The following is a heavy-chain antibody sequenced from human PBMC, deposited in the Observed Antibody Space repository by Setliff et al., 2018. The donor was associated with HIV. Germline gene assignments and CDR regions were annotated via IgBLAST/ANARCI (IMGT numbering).Heavy chain of an antibody. CDR3: ARAFAAAGTPFDY. CDR2: INAGNGNT. Sequence: ASVKVSCKASGYTFTSYAMHWVRQAPGQRLEWMGWINAGNGNTKYSQKFQGRVTITRDTSASTAYMELSSLRSEDTAVYYCARAFAAAGTPFDYWGQGTLVTVSS. J-gene: IGHJ4*02. V-gene: IGHV1-3*01. D-gene: IGHD6-13*01. CDR1: GYTFTSYA.